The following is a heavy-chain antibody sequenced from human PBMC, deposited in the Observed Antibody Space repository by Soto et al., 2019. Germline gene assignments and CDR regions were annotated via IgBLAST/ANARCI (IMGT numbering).Heavy chain of an antibody. CDR3: ARDRLRGYDSSGFYS. J-gene: IGHJ4*02. CDR2: INTSNGKR. CDR1: GYSFSSYG. V-gene: IGHV1-18*01. D-gene: IGHD3-22*01. Sequence: QVQLVQSGAELRKPGASVKVSCKASGYSFSSYGINWVRQAPGQGLEWMGWINTSNGKRNYAQKFEDRVTMTTATSTNKVYMELRSLKSDDTAIYYCARDRLRGYDSSGFYSWGQGTLVTVSS.